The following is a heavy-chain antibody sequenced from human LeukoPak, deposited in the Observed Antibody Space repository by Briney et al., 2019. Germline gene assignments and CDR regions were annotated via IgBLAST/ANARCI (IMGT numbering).Heavy chain of an antibody. Sequence: GGSLRLSYAASGFTFSSYDMNWVRQAPGKGLEWVAYISETRSTMYYADSVKGRFTISRDNAKNSLYLQMNSLRAEDTAVYYCAREYIGSDYFDYWGQGTLVTVSS. V-gene: IGHV3-48*03. D-gene: IGHD5-12*01. CDR2: ISETRSTM. CDR3: AREYIGSDYFDY. CDR1: GFTFSSYD. J-gene: IGHJ4*02.